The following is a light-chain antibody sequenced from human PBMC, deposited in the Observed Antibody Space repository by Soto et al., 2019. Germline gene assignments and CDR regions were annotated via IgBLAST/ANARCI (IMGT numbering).Light chain of an antibody. V-gene: IGLV1-40*01. CDR1: SSNIGAAYD. CDR2: GNS. J-gene: IGLJ2*01. Sequence: QSVLTQPPSVSGAPGQRVTISCTGSSSNIGAAYDVPWYQQLPGTAPKLLIYGNSNRPSGVPDRFSGSKSGNSASLAITGLQAEDEAYYYCRSYASSRTVAVFGGGTKLTVL. CDR3: RSYASSRTVAV.